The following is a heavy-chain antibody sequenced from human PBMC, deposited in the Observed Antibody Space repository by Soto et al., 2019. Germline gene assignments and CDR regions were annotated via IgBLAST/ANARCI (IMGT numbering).Heavy chain of an antibody. Sequence: EVQLVETGGDLIQPGGSLRLSCAAPGFTVSSDSMTWVRQAPGKGLERISIIYSDNNTDYADSVKGGLSISRDTSKNILYLQMNSLRAEDTAEYYCARHYSAMGVWGQGTTVTVSS. V-gene: IGHV3-53*02. CDR3: ARHYSAMGV. J-gene: IGHJ6*02. CDR2: IYSDNNT. CDR1: GFTVSSDS.